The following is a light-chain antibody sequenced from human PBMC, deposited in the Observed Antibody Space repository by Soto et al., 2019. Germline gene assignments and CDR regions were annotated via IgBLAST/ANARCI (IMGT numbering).Light chain of an antibody. CDR3: QQYNNWPYT. Sequence: EIVMTKSPATLSVSPGESATLSCRASQSVSSNLAGYQQKPGQAPRLLIYGASTRATGIPARFSGSGSGTEFTLTISSLQYEAVAVYYCQQYNNWPYTFGQGTKLEIK. J-gene: IGKJ2*01. CDR2: GAS. CDR1: QSVSSN. V-gene: IGKV3-15*01.